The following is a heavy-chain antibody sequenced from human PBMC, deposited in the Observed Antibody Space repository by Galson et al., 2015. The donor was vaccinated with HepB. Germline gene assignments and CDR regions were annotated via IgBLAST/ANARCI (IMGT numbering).Heavy chain of an antibody. J-gene: IGHJ6*02. Sequence: SVKVSCKASGYTLSIYTMQWVRQAPGQRLEWMGWINTGNGDTKYSQKFQGRVTITRDTSTNTAYMELSGLRSEDTAVYYCARQGMDVWGQGTTVTVSS. CDR3: ARQGMDV. V-gene: IGHV1-3*04. CDR1: GYTLSIYT. CDR2: INTGNGDT.